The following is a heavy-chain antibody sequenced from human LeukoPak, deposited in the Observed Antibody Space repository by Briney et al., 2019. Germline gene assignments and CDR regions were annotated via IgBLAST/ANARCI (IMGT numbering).Heavy chain of an antibody. CDR1: GYSFTSNW. V-gene: IGHV5-10-1*01. CDR3: ARQPEGTWFDP. D-gene: IGHD1-1*01. Sequence: GESLKIYCKGSGYSFTSNWISWVRQMPGKGLEWMGRIDPSDSYTNYSPSFQGHVTISADKSISTAYLQWSSLKASDTAMYYCARQPEGTWFDPWGQGTLVTASS. CDR2: IDPSDSYT. J-gene: IGHJ5*02.